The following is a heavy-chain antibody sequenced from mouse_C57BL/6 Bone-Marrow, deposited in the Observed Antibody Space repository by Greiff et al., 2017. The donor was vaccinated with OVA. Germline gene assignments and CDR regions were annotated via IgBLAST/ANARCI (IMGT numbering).Heavy chain of an antibody. V-gene: IGHV14-4*01. J-gene: IGHJ4*01. CDR1: GFNIKDDY. CDR3: AAMITTGYYYAIDY. D-gene: IGHD2-4*01. Sequence: DVQLQESGAELVRPGASVKLSCTASGFNIKDDYMNWVKQRPEQGLEWIGRIDPENGDTEYASKFQGKATITADTSSNTAYLQLSSLTSKDTAVYYCAAMITTGYYYAIDYWGQGTSVTVSS. CDR2: IDPENGDT.